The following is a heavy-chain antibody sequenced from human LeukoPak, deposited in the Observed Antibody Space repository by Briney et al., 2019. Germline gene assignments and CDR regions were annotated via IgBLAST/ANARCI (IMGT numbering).Heavy chain of an antibody. J-gene: IGHJ4*02. D-gene: IGHD1-26*01. CDR1: GYTFTGYY. CDR2: INPNSGGT. Sequence: ASVKVSCKASGYTFTGYYMHWVRQAPGQGLKWMGRINPNSGGTNYAQKFQGRVTMTRDTSISTAYMELSRLISGDTAVYYCARKPFGIVGAPIDYWGQGTLVTVSS. V-gene: IGHV1-2*06. CDR3: ARKPFGIVGAPIDY.